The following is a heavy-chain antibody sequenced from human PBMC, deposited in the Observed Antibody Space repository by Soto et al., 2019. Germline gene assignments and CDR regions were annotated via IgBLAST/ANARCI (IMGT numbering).Heavy chain of an antibody. CDR3: ARGVYYDSRGYYFFF. J-gene: IGHJ4*02. Sequence: SVKVSCKASGGTFSRYALSWVRQAPGQGPEWMGGIVPMFGTANYAQKFQGRVTITADESTSTAYMRLSSLRSEDTAVYYCARGVYYDSRGYYFFFWGQGTLVTVSS. V-gene: IGHV1-69*13. CDR2: IVPMFGTA. CDR1: GGTFSRYA. D-gene: IGHD3-22*01.